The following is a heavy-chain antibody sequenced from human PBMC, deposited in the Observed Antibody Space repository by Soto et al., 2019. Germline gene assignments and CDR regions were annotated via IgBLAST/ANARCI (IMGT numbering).Heavy chain of an antibody. CDR2: ISGSGGST. D-gene: IGHD6-13*01. J-gene: IGHJ4*02. Sequence: EVQLLESGGGLVQPGGSLRLSCAASGFTFSNYAMTRVRQAPAKGLEWVSTISGSGGSTYYADSVKGRFTISRDNSKNTLYLQMHSLSAEDTAVYYCAKDQGSSWYEIDYWGQGTLVTVSS. CDR3: AKDQGSSWYEIDY. V-gene: IGHV3-23*01. CDR1: GFTFSNYA.